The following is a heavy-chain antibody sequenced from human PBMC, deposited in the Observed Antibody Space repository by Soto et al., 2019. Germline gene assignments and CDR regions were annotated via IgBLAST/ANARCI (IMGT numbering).Heavy chain of an antibody. CDR2: VYYDGHT. V-gene: IGHV4-59*01. Sequence: PSETLSLTCTVSGGSINNNFWGWIRQPPGKGLEWIGYVYYDGHTDYNPSLESRVTIAVDTSKNQFSLRLTSVTAEDTAVYYCARYGFPTVTTFAYWGQGTLVTVSS. J-gene: IGHJ4*02. D-gene: IGHD4-17*01. CDR3: ARYGFPTVTTFAY. CDR1: GGSINNNF.